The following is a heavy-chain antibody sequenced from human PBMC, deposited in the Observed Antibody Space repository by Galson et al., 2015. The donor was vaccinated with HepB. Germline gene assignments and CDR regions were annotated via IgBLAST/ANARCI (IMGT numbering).Heavy chain of an antibody. D-gene: IGHD4-23*01. J-gene: IGHJ2*01. CDR3: VRLPGTTVVNERYFDL. Sequence: SVKVSCKASGYTFTGYYMHWVRQAPGQGLEWMGWINPNSGGTNYAQKFQGRVTMTRDTSISTAYMELSRLRSDDTAVYYCVRLPGTTVVNERYFDLWGRGTLVTVSS. CDR2: INPNSGGT. CDR1: GYTFTGYY. V-gene: IGHV1-2*02.